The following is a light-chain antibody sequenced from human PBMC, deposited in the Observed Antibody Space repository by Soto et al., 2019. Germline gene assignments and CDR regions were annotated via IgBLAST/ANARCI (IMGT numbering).Light chain of an antibody. Sequence: ETVLTQSPGTLSLSPGERATLSCRASQSLNSTYLVWYQQKPGQAPRLLIQGASSRVTRIPDRFSGSGSGTDLTLTIDRLESEDSAVYYCQQFATSPYTFGPGTNLEIK. CDR3: QQFATSPYT. J-gene: IGKJ2*01. CDR2: GAS. CDR1: QSLNSTY. V-gene: IGKV3-20*01.